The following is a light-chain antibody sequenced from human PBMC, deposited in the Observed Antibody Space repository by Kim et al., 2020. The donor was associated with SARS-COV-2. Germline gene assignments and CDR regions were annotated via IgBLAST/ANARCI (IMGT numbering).Light chain of an antibody. Sequence: EIVMTQSPATLSVSPGEGATLSCRASHSISSNLAWYQQTPGQAPRLLIYGALTRATGIPARFSGSGSETEFTLTITSLQSDDSAVYYCQQYALWPLTFGGGTKVDIK. CDR1: HSISSN. V-gene: IGKV3-15*01. CDR3: QQYALWPLT. CDR2: GAL. J-gene: IGKJ4*01.